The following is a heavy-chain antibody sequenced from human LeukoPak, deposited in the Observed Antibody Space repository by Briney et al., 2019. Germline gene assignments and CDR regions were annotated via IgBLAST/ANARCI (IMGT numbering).Heavy chain of an antibody. Sequence: ASVKVSCKASGYTFTSDYMHWVRQAPGQGLEWMEWMNPNSAATNYAQKLQGRVTMTRDTSSSTAYMELSRLTSDDTGVYYCASDPTNWIDYWGQGTLVTVSS. V-gene: IGHV1-2*02. D-gene: IGHD3-3*01. CDR3: ASDPTNWIDY. CDR1: GYTFTSDY. J-gene: IGHJ4*02. CDR2: MNPNSAAT.